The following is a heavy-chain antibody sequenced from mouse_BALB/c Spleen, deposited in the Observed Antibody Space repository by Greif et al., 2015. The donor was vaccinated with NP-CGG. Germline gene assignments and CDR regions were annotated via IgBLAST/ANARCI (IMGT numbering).Heavy chain of an antibody. V-gene: IGHV1-80*01. CDR1: GYAFSSYW. Sequence: QVQLQQSGAELVRPGSSVKISCKASGYAFSSYWMNWVKQRPGQGLEWIGQIYPGDGDTNYNGKFKGKATLTADKSSSTAYRQLSSLTSEDSAIYFCAREGCGARYFDGWGAGTTVTVSA. CDR2: IYPGDGDT. CDR3: AREGCGARYFDG. J-gene: IGHJ1*01. D-gene: IGHD6-1*01.